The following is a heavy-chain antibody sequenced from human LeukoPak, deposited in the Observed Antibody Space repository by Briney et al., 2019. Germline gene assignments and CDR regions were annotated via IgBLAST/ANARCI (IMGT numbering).Heavy chain of an antibody. Sequence: TLSLTCTVSGGSISSGSYYWSWIRQPAGKGLEWIGRTYTSGSTNYNPSLKSRVTISVDTSKNQFSLKLSSVTAADTAVYYCARADYYGSGSYYWVAGWFDPWGQGTLVTVSS. D-gene: IGHD3-10*01. CDR2: TYTSGST. V-gene: IGHV4-61*02. CDR3: ARADYYGSGSYYWVAGWFDP. CDR1: GGSISSGSYY. J-gene: IGHJ5*02.